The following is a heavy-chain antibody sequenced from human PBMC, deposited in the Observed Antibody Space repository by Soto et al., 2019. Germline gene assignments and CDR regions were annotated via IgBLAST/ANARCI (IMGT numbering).Heavy chain of an antibody. CDR1: GGTFSSYA. V-gene: IGHV1-69*06. D-gene: IGHD3-22*01. Sequence: GASVKVSCKASGGTFSSYAISWVRQAPGQGLEWMGGIIPIFGTANYAQKFQGRVTITADKSTSTAYMELSSLRSEDTAVYYCARDPVTMIVVGHDAFDIWGQGTMVTVSS. J-gene: IGHJ3*02. CDR2: IIPIFGTA. CDR3: ARDPVTMIVVGHDAFDI.